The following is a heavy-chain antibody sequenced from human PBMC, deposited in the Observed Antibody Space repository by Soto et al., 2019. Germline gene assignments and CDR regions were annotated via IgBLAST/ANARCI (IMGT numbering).Heavy chain of an antibody. J-gene: IGHJ3*02. CDR1: GGSISSYY. Sequence: XXTLSLTCTVSGGSISSYYWSWIRQPPGKGLEWIXYIYSXGSTNYNPSLXXRVTISVXXYKNKFSLKLSSVTAADTAVYYCARVWGGAFDIWGQETMVTVSS. CDR2: IYSXGST. CDR3: ARVWGGAFDI. V-gene: IGHV4-59*01. D-gene: IGHD3-10*01.